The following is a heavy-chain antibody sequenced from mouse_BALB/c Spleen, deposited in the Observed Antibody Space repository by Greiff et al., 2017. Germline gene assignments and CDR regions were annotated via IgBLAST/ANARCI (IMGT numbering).Heavy chain of an antibody. J-gene: IGHJ4*01. Sequence: QVHVKQSGAELVRPGVSVKISCKGSGYTFTDYAMHWVKQSHAKSLEWIGVISTYYGDASYNQKFKGKATMTVDKSSSTAYMELARLTSEDSAIYYCARGNYYGTPMDYWGQGTSVTVSS. CDR2: ISTYYGDA. D-gene: IGHD1-1*01. CDR1: GYTFTDYA. V-gene: IGHV1S137*01. CDR3: ARGNYYGTPMDY.